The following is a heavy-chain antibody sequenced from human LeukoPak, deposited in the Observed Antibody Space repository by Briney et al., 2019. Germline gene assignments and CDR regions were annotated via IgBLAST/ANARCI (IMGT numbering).Heavy chain of an antibody. J-gene: IGHJ4*02. V-gene: IGHV1-69*05. CDR3: ARGPAPGYTAMVTIYFDY. CDR2: IIPIFGTA. Sequence: SVKVSCKASGGTFSSYAISWVRQAPGQGLEWMGGIIPIFGTANCAQKFQGRVTITTDESTSTAYMELSSLRSEDTAVYYCARGPAPGYTAMVTIYFDYWGQGTLVTVSS. CDR1: GGTFSSYA. D-gene: IGHD5-18*01.